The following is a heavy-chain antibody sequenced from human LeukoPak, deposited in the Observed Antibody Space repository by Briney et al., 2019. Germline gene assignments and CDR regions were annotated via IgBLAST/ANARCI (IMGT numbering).Heavy chain of an antibody. CDR3: ARDSRQEGIAVAGGDAFDI. V-gene: IGHV1-69*05. J-gene: IGHJ3*02. D-gene: IGHD6-19*01. CDR2: VIPIFGTA. Sequence: SVKVSCKASGGTFSSYAISWVRQAPGQGLEWMGGVIPIFGTATYSQKFQGRVTITTDESTSTAYMELSSLRSEDTAVYYCARDSRQEGIAVAGGDAFDIWGQGTMVTVSS. CDR1: GGTFSSYA.